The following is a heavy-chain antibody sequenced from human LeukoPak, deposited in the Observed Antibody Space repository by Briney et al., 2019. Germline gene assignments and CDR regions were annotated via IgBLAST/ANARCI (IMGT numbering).Heavy chain of an antibody. CDR3: ARAYCSSTSCYLGPNYYGMDD. CDR2: INPNSGGT. CDR1: GYTFTGYY. V-gene: IGHV1-2*02. Sequence: ASVKVSCKASGYTFTGYYMHWVRQTPGQGLEWMGWINPNSGGTNYAQKFQGRVTMTRDTSISTAYMELSRLRSDDTAVYYCARAYCSSTSCYLGPNYYGMDDWGQGTTVTVSS. D-gene: IGHD2-2*01. J-gene: IGHJ6*02.